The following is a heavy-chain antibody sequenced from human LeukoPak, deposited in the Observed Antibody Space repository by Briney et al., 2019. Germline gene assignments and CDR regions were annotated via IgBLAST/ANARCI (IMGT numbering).Heavy chain of an antibody. CDR1: GFTFSSYA. Sequence: GGSLRLSCAASGFTFSSYAMSWARQAPGKGLEWVSAISGTGSSTYYADSVQGRFTISRDNSKNTLYLQMNSLRAEDTAVYYCANMMGGTARDFWSGYTRGPSFDYWGQGTLVTVSS. V-gene: IGHV3-23*01. CDR3: ANMMGGTARDFWSGYTRGPSFDY. J-gene: IGHJ4*02. D-gene: IGHD3-3*01. CDR2: ISGTGSST.